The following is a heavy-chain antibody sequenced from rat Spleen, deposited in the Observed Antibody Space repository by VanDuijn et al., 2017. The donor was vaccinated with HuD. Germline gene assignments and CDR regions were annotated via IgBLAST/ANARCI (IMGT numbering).Heavy chain of an antibody. CDR3: AKTNTYYGYNTFAY. J-gene: IGHJ3*01. V-gene: IGHV1-43*01. D-gene: IGHD1-9*01. CDR2: INAGSGGI. Sequence: QVQLQQSGAELAKPGSSVKISCKASGYTFTTYYISWIKQTPGLGLDYIGYINAGSGGINYNEKFKGKATLTVDKSSTTAFMQLSSLTPDDSAVYYCAKTNTYYGYNTFAYWGQGTLVTVSS. CDR1: GYTFTTYY.